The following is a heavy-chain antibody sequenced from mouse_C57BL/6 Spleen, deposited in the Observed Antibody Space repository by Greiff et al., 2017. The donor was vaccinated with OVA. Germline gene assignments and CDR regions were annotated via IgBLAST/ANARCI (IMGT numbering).Heavy chain of an antibody. V-gene: IGHV1-64*01. CDR2: IHPNSGST. D-gene: IGHD2-4*01. CDR1: GYTFTSYW. CDR3: ARSIYYDYDAGFAY. Sequence: QVQLKQPGAELVKPGASVKLSCKASGYTFTSYWMHWVKQRPGQGLEWIGMIHPNSGSTNYNEKFKSKATLTVDKSSSTAYIQLSSLTSEDSAVYYCARSIYYDYDAGFAYWGQGTLVTVSA. J-gene: IGHJ3*01.